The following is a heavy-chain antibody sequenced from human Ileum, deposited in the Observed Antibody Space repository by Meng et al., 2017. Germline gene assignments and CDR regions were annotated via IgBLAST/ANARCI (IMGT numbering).Heavy chain of an antibody. CDR1: GFSFSAYW. V-gene: IGHV3-7*01. CDR3: ARDSGVFVPADY. J-gene: IGHJ4*02. D-gene: IGHD3-10*01. CDR2: INQDGSQK. Sequence: GESLKISCTASGFSFSAYWMTWVRQAPGKGLEWVANINQDGSQKAYVDSVMGRFTISRDNARNSLYLYMNSLRADDTALYYCARDSGVFVPADYWGQGTRVTVSS.